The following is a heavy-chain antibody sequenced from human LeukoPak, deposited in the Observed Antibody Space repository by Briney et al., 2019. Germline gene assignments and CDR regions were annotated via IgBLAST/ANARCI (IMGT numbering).Heavy chain of an antibody. V-gene: IGHV1-69*01. J-gene: IGHJ6*03. CDR1: GGTFNNYA. CDR2: IISFFGSS. Sequence: SVKDSFKCTGGTFNNYAINWVRQAPGQGLEWMGGIISFFGSSNYAQKFQGRVTIVADESTTTAYMELSSLRSEDTAVYYCAKLYPPMVHPDYYYYYMDVWGKGTTVTISS. D-gene: IGHD3-10*01. CDR3: AKLYPPMVHPDYYYYYMDV.